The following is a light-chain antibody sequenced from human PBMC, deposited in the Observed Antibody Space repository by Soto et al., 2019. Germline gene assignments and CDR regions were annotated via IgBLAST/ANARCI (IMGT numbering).Light chain of an antibody. CDR3: SSYTRSDTYV. V-gene: IGLV2-14*03. CDR2: DVS. Sequence: QSALTQPASVSGSPGQSIAISCTGTSSDISAYNWVSWYQQHPGKAPKLMIYDVSYRPSGVSNRFSGSISGNTASLTISGLQAEDEAVYYCSSYTRSDTYVFGFGTRSPS. CDR1: SSDISAYNW. J-gene: IGLJ1*01.